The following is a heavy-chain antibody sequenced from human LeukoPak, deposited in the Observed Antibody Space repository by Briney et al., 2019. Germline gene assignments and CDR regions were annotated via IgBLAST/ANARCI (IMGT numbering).Heavy chain of an antibody. V-gene: IGHV4-34*01. CDR3: ARVGYSYVINDWSRTGLGAYPTKYYYHMNV. D-gene: IGHD5-18*01. J-gene: IGHJ6*03. CDR1: GGSFSGYY. Sequence: SETLSLTCAVYGGSFSGYYWSWIRQPPGKGLEWIGEINHSGSTNYNPSLKSRVTISGDASKNQFSLKLSSVTAADTAVYFCARVGYSYVINDWSRTGLGAYPTKYYYHMNVWGKGTTVTVSS. CDR2: INHSGST.